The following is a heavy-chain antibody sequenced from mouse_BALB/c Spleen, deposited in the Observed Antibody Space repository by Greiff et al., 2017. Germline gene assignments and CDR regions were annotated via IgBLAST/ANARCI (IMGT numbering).Heavy chain of an antibody. D-gene: IGHD3-1*01. CDR3: TRTGGSPFAY. Sequence: VQLQESGAELVRPGASVTLSYKASGYTFTDYEMHWVKQTPVHGLEWIGAIDPETGGTAYNQKFKGKATLTADKSSSTAYMELRSLTSEDSAVYYCTRTGGSPFAYWGQGTLVTVSA. CDR1: GYTFTDYE. J-gene: IGHJ3*01. CDR2: IDPETGGT. V-gene: IGHV1-15*01.